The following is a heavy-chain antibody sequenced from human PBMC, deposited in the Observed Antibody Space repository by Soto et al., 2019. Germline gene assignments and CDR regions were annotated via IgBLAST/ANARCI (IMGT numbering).Heavy chain of an antibody. J-gene: IGHJ4*02. CDR3: ARDITGTTFSLGFDY. V-gene: IGHV4-31*03. CDR1: GGSISIGGYY. Sequence: TLSLTCTVSGGSISIGGYYWSWIRQHPGKGLEWIGYIYYSGSTYYNPSLKSRVTISVDTSKNQFSLKLSSVTAADTAVYYCARDITGTTFSLGFDYWGQGTLVTVSS. D-gene: IGHD1-7*01. CDR2: IYYSGST.